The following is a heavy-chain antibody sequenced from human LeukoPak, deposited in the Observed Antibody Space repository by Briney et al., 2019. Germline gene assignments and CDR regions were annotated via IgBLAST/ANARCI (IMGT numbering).Heavy chain of an antibody. CDR2: IYPSGTT. J-gene: IGHJ4*01. Sequence: WETLTLTCSVSGGSLSSYYWSWIRQSAGKGLEWIGRIYPSGTTNYNPSLKSRVTVSLDTSKNHFSLNLSSVTAADTAMYYCAREEFCNGGGCSFDSWGQGALVSVSS. D-gene: IGHD2-15*01. V-gene: IGHV4-4*07. CDR3: AREEFCNGGGCSFDS. CDR1: GGSLSSYY.